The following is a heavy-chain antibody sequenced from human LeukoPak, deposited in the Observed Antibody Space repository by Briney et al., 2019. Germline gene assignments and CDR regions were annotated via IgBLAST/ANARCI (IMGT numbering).Heavy chain of an antibody. CDR2: INTNTGNP. D-gene: IGHD3-3*01. V-gene: IGHV7-4-1*02. CDR3: ARVDVPRNYDFWSGFYPRYYFDY. CDR1: GYTFTSYA. Sequence: ASVKVSCKASGYTFTSYAMNWVRQAPGQGLEWMGWINTNTGNPTYAQGFTGRFVFSLDTSVSTAYLQISSLKAEDTAVYYCARVDVPRNYDFWSGFYPRYYFDYWGQGTLVTVSS. J-gene: IGHJ4*02.